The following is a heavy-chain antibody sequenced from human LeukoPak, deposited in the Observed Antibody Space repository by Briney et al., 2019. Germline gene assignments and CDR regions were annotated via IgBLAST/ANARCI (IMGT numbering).Heavy chain of an antibody. J-gene: IGHJ4*02. CDR2: LSGGGDIT. CDR3: ARGRSND. D-gene: IGHD4-17*01. CDR1: GFTFSTYA. V-gene: IGHV3-23*01. Sequence: GGSLRLSCAASGFTFSTYAMSWVRQAPGKGLEWVSALSGGGDITYYADSVKGRFTISRDNPKNTLYLQMSSLRADDTAIYHCARGRSNDWGQGTLVTVSS.